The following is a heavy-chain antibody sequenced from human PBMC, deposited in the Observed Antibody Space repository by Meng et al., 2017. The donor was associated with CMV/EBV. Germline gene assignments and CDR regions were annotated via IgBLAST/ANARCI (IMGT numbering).Heavy chain of an antibody. CDR2: IYYSGST. CDR1: GGSVSSGSYY. J-gene: IGHJ4*02. D-gene: IGHD3-10*01. V-gene: IGHV4-61*01. Sequence: SETLSLTCTVSGGSVSSGSYYWSWIRQPPGKGLEWIGYIYYSGSTNYNPSLKSRVTISVDTSKNQFSLKLSSVTAADTAVYYCARSGVGVRWGQGTLVTVS. CDR3: ARSGVGVR.